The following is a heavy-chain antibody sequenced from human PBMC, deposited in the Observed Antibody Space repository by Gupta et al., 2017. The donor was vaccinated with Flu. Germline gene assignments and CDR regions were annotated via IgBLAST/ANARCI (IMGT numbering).Heavy chain of an antibody. J-gene: IGHJ5*02. D-gene: IGHD3-10*01. CDR3: VKGGSSPFNWFDP. Sequence: EEQLVQSGAEVKKPGESLKISCKATVYKFSNYWIAWVRRMPGKGLEWMGLIHPLDSDTKYSPSFQGQVTFSVDKSIDTAFLQWSSLKASDTAIYYCVKGGSSPFNWFDPWGQGTLVTVSS. V-gene: IGHV5-51*03. CDR2: IHPLDSDT. CDR1: VYKFSNYW.